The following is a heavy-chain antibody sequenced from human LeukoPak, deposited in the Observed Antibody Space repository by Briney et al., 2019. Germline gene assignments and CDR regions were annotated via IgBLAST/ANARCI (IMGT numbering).Heavy chain of an antibody. CDR3: ARTDYGGNSGSLQHDY. V-gene: IGHV1-69*05. CDR1: GGTFSSYA. D-gene: IGHD4-23*01. J-gene: IGHJ4*02. Sequence: SVKVSCKASGGTFSSYAISWVRQAPGQGLEWMGGIIPIFGTANYAQKFQGRVTITTDESTSTAYMELSSLRSEDTALYYCARTDYGGNSGSLQHDYWGQGTLVTVSS. CDR2: IIPIFGTA.